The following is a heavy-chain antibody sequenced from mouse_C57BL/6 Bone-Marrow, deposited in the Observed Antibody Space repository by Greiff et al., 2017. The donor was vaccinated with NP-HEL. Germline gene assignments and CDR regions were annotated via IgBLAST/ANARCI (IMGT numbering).Heavy chain of an antibody. CDR1: GYTFTSYW. D-gene: IGHD1-1*01. J-gene: IGHJ1*03. CDR2: IYPGSGST. Sequence: VQLKQPGAELVKPGASVKMSCKASGYTFTSYWITWVKQRPGQGLEWIGDIYPGSGSTNYNEKFKSKATLTVDTSSSTAYMQVSSLTSEDSAVYYCARGVTTVVARYWYFDVWGTGTTVTVSS. CDR3: ARGVTTVVARYWYFDV. V-gene: IGHV1-55*01.